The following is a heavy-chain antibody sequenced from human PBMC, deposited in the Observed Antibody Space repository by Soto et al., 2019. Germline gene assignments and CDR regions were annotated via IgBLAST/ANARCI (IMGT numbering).Heavy chain of an antibody. V-gene: IGHV1-69*01. CDR3: ARAGGRHSGGIDY. CDR2: IIPIFGTA. D-gene: IGHD1-26*01. CDR1: GGTFSSYS. J-gene: IGHJ4*02. Sequence: QVQLVQSGAEVKKPGSSVKVSCKASGGTFSSYSINWVRQAPGQGLEWMGEIIPIFGTANYAHKCQGRVTITADESTSTAYMELSSLRSEDTAVYYCARAGGRHSGGIDYWGQGTLVTVSS.